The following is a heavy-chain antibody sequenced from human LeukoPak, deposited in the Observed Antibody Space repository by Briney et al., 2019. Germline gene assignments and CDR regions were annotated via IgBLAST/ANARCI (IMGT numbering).Heavy chain of an antibody. CDR3: ARGLERAYYYYGMDV. CDR1: GGSISSYY. D-gene: IGHD1-1*01. Sequence: SETLSLNCTVSGGSISSYYWSWIRQPPGKGLEWIGYIYYSGSTNYNPSLKSRVTISVDTSKNQFSLKLSSVTAADTAVYYCARGLERAYYYYGMDVWGQGTTVTVSS. J-gene: IGHJ6*02. CDR2: IYYSGST. V-gene: IGHV4-59*01.